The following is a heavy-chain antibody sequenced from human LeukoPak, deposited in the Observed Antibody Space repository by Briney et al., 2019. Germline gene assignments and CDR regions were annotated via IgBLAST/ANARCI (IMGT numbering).Heavy chain of an antibody. CDR1: GYTLTELS. J-gene: IGHJ4*02. CDR3: ATVKLGRGSGWYPSFDY. D-gene: IGHD6-19*01. Sequence: ASVKVSCKVSGYTLTELSMHWVRQAPGKGLEWMGGFDPEDGETIYAQKFQGRVTMTEDTSTDTAYMELSSLRSEDTAVYYCATVKLGRGSGWYPSFDYWGQGTLVTVSS. V-gene: IGHV1-24*01. CDR2: FDPEDGET.